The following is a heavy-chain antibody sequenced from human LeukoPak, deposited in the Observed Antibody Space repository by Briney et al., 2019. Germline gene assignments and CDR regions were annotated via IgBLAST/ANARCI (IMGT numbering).Heavy chain of an antibody. D-gene: IGHD2-8*01. CDR2: VYYTGST. CDR1: GGSISSGDYY. CDR3: AREGHCTTSGCYGPNWFDP. Sequence: SETLSLTCTVSGGSISSGDYYWSWIRQPPGKGLEWIGYVYYTGSTSYNPSLKSRVTISVDTSKTKLSLKLSSMTAADTAVYYCAREGHCTTSGCYGPNWFDPWGQGTLVTVSS. V-gene: IGHV4-61*08. J-gene: IGHJ5*02.